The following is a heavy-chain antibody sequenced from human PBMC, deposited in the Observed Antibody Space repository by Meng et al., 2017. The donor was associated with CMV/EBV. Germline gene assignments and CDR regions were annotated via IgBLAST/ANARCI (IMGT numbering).Heavy chain of an antibody. Sequence: VRLVGAGGGVFQLGGSLSLSCAASGFTFSSYGIHWVRQAPGKGLEWVSFIRYDGSNKYYADSVKGRFTISRDNSKNTLYLQMNSLRAEDTAVYYCAKIPAARFDYWGQGTLVTVSS. CDR1: GFTFSSYG. CDR2: IRYDGSNK. D-gene: IGHD2-2*01. J-gene: IGHJ4*02. V-gene: IGHV3-30*02. CDR3: AKIPAARFDY.